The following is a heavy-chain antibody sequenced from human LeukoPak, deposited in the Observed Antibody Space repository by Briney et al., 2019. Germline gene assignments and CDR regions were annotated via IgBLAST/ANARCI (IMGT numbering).Heavy chain of an antibody. J-gene: IGHJ4*02. Sequence: PSETLSLTCAVYGGSFSGYYWSWTRQPPGKGLEWIGEINHSGSTTYNPYLKSRVTISVDTSKKQFSLTLSSVTAADTAVYYCARVYCSGGSCNTGNIDYWGQGTLVTVSS. CDR3: ARVYCSGGSCNTGNIDY. D-gene: IGHD2-15*01. V-gene: IGHV4-34*01. CDR2: INHSGST. CDR1: GGSFSGYY.